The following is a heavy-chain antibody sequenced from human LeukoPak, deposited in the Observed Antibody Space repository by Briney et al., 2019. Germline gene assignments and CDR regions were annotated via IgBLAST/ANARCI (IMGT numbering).Heavy chain of an antibody. Sequence: ASVKVSCKASGYTFTSYGISWVRQAPGQGLEWMGWISAYNGNTNYAQKFQGRVTITADESTSTAYMELSSLRSEDTAVYYCARRVDYKYEYYFDYWGQGTLVTVSS. CDR3: ARRVDYKYEYYFDY. D-gene: IGHD5-24*01. CDR1: GYTFTSYG. J-gene: IGHJ4*02. CDR2: ISAYNGNT. V-gene: IGHV1-18*01.